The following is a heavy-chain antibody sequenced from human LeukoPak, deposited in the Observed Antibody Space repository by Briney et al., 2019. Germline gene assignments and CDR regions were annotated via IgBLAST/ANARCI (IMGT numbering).Heavy chain of an antibody. CDR2: INHSGST. CDR3: ARVRVLWFGESQYFDY. Sequence: SETLSLTCAVYGGSFSGYYWSWIRQPPGKGLEWIGEINHSGSTNYNPSLKSRVTISVDTSKNQFSLKLSSVTAADTAVYYCARVRVLWFGESQYFDYWGQGTLVTVSS. D-gene: IGHD3-10*01. CDR1: GGSFSGYY. J-gene: IGHJ4*02. V-gene: IGHV4-34*01.